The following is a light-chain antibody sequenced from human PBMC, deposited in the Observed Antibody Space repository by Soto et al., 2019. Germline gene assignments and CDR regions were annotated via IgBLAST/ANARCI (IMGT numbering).Light chain of an antibody. CDR2: DAS. CDR1: QSVSSY. J-gene: IGKJ4*01. Sequence: PGERATLSCRASQSVSSYLAWYQQKPGQAPRLLIYDASNRATGIPSRFSGSGSGADFTLTISSLEPEDFAVYYCQQHNNWPLTFGGGTRVEIK. V-gene: IGKV3-11*01. CDR3: QQHNNWPLT.